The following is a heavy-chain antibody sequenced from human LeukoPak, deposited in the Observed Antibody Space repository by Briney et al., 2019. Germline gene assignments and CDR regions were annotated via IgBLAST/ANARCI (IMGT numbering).Heavy chain of an antibody. Sequence: SETLSLTCTGSAGSLSSSSYYYGWIRHPPGKGLEWIRSIYYSGSTYYNPSLKSRVSISVDTSKNQFSLKLSSVTAADTAVYYCARHVVGYYYYMDVWGKGTTVTVSS. V-gene: IGHV4-39*01. CDR3: ARHVVGYYYYMDV. CDR2: IYYSGST. J-gene: IGHJ6*03. CDR1: AGSLSSSSYY.